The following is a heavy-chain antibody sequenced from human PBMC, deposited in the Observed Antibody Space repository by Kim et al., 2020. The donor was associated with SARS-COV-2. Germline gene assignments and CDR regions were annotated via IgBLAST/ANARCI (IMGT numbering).Heavy chain of an antibody. D-gene: IGHD2-15*01. CDR3: ARDLGYCSGGSCFPLDY. J-gene: IGHJ4*02. Sequence: VKGRFTVSRDNAKNSLYRQMNSLRDEGAAVYYCARDLGYCSGGSCFPLDYWGQGTLVTVSS. V-gene: IGHV3-48*02.